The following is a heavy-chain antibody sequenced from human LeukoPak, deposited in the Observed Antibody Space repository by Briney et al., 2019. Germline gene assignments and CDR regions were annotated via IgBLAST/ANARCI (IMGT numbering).Heavy chain of an antibody. CDR2: ISYDGSNK. J-gene: IGHJ4*02. D-gene: IGHD3-9*01. Sequence: GGSLRLSCAASGFTFSSYGMHWVRQAPGKGLEWVAVISYDGSNKYYADSVKGRFTISRDNSKNTLYLQMNSLRAEDTAVYYCAKDILPGYYNVGDYWGQGPLVTVSS. V-gene: IGHV3-30*18. CDR1: GFTFSSYG. CDR3: AKDILPGYYNVGDY.